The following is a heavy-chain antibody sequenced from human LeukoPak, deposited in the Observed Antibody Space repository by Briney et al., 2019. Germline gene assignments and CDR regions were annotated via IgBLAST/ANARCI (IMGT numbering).Heavy chain of an antibody. J-gene: IGHJ4*02. Sequence: AGGPLRLSCAASGFIFNNAWMSWVRQAPGKGLEWVGRIKSKTNGGTAEYAAPVKGRFTISRDDSENTLYLQMNSLKTEDTAVYYCTTYSSTYYYSGDWGQGTLVTVFS. CDR1: GFIFNNAW. CDR3: TTYSSTYYYSGD. V-gene: IGHV3-15*01. CDR2: IKSKTNGGTA. D-gene: IGHD6-19*01.